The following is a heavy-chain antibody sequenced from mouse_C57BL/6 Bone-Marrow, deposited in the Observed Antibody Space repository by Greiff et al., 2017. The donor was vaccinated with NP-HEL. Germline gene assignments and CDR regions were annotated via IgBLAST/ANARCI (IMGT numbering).Heavy chain of an antibody. CDR3: AKPLWDDWYFDV. V-gene: IGHV2-3*01. D-gene: IGHD4-1*01. CDR2: IWGDGST. Sequence: VKVVESGPGLVAPSQSLSITCTVSGFSFTSYGVSWVRQPPGKGLEWLGVIWGDGSTNYHSALISRLSISKDNSKSQVFLKLNSLQTDDTATYYCAKPLWDDWYFDVWGTGTTVTVSS. CDR1: GFSFTSYG. J-gene: IGHJ1*03.